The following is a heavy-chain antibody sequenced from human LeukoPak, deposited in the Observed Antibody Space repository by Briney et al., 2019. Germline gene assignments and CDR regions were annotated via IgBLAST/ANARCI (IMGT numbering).Heavy chain of an antibody. D-gene: IGHD3/OR15-3a*01. Sequence: ASVKVSCKASGYTFTDYYVHWIRQAPGQGFDWMGWINPKSGKTKYAPIFEGRVSMTRDTSTQTVYMQFNSLKSDDTAVYYCAKAGHLDYFLRWFDPWGQGTLITVSS. V-gene: IGHV1-2*02. J-gene: IGHJ5*02. CDR3: AKAGHLDYFLRWFDP. CDR1: GYTFTDYY. CDR2: INPKSGKT.